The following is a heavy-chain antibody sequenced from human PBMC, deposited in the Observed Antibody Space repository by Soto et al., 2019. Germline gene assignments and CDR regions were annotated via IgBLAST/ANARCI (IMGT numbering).Heavy chain of an antibody. CDR1: GYTFTGYY. Sequence: QVQLVQSGAEVKKPGASVKVSCKASGYTFTGYYMNWVRQAPGQGLEWMGWINPNSGGTNYAQKFQGWVTRNRDTSNSTAYMELSRLISDDTAVYYCARGNSPVPFYYYGMDVWGQVTMVTVSS. V-gene: IGHV1-2*04. CDR3: ARGNSPVPFYYYGMDV. J-gene: IGHJ6*02. CDR2: INPNSGGT.